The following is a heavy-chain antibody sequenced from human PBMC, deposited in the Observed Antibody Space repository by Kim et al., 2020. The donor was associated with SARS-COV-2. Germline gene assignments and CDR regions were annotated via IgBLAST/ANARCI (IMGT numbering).Heavy chain of an antibody. J-gene: IGHJ6*02. Sequence: GGSLRLSCAASGFTFSSYAMHWVRQAPGKGLEWVAVMSYDGSNKYYADSVKGRFTISRDNSKNTLYLQMNSLRAEDTAVYYCARESLAFGELLSSYGMDVWGQGTMVTVSS. CDR2: MSYDGSNK. V-gene: IGHV3-30*04. CDR3: ARESLAFGELLSSYGMDV. D-gene: IGHD3-10*01. CDR1: GFTFSSYA.